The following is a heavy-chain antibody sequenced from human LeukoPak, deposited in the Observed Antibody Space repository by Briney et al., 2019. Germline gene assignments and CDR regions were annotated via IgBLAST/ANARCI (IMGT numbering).Heavy chain of an antibody. D-gene: IGHD3-3*01. Sequence: PSETLSLTCAVYGGSFSGYYWSWIRQPPGKGLEWIGEINHSGSTNYNPSLKSRVTISVDTSKNQFSLKLSPVTAADTAVYYCARRLWSGDSGWFDPWGQGTLVTVSS. V-gene: IGHV4-34*01. J-gene: IGHJ5*02. CDR1: GGSFSGYY. CDR2: INHSGST. CDR3: ARRLWSGDSGWFDP.